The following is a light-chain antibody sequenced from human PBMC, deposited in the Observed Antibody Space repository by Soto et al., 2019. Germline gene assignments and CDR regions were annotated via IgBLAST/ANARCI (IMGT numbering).Light chain of an antibody. CDR2: GNS. CDR3: QSYDSSLSGSRV. Sequence: QSVLTQPPSVSGAPGQRCTISGTGSSSNIGAGYDVHWYQQLPGTAPKLLISGNSNRPSGVPDRFSGSKSGTSASLAITGLQAEDEADYYCQSYDSSLSGSRVFGGGTKVTVL. V-gene: IGLV1-40*01. J-gene: IGLJ3*02. CDR1: SSNIGAGYD.